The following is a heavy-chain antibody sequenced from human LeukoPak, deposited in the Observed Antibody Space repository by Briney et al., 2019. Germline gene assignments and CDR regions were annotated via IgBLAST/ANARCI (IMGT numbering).Heavy chain of an antibody. Sequence: SETLSLTCSVSGDSITSGDSYWTWIRQPPGRGLEWIGLRYTSGGTKYNPSLKSRITMSLDTSKNQISLQLNSVTAADTAVYYCAREYSHWGQGTLVTVSS. D-gene: IGHD5-12*01. J-gene: IGHJ4*02. V-gene: IGHV4-61*02. CDR2: RYTSGGT. CDR1: GDSITSGDSY. CDR3: AREYSH.